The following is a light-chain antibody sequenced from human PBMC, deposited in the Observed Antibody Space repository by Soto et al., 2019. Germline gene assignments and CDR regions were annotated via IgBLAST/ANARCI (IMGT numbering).Light chain of an antibody. V-gene: IGKV4-1*01. J-gene: IGKJ4*01. CDR2: WAS. CDR1: QSVLYSSNHQNY. Sequence: DIVMTQSPDSLAVSLGERATINCKSSQSVLYSSNHQNYLAGYQQKPGQPPQLLIYWASTRESGVPDRFSGSGSGTDFTLTISSLQAEDVAVYYCQKYYTPPLTFGGGTKVEIK. CDR3: QKYYTPPLT.